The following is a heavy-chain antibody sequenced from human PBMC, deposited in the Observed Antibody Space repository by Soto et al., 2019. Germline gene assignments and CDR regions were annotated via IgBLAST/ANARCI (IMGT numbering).Heavy chain of an antibody. Sequence: SETLSLTCTVSGGSISSSSYYWGWIRQPPGKGLEWIGSIYYSGSTYYNPSLKSRVTISVDTSKNHFSLKLSSVTAADTAVYYCARNGPSIAARPYYYYYMDVWGKGTTVTVSS. CDR2: IYYSGST. V-gene: IGHV4-39*01. D-gene: IGHD6-6*01. CDR1: GGSISSSSYY. J-gene: IGHJ6*03. CDR3: ARNGPSIAARPYYYYYMDV.